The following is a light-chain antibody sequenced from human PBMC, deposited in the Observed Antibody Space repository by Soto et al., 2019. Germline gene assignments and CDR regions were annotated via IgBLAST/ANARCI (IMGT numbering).Light chain of an antibody. J-gene: IGKJ1*01. CDR3: QQRSNWPPWT. CDR1: QSVSSY. V-gene: IGKV3-11*01. CDR2: DAS. Sequence: EIVLTQSPATLSLSPGERATLSCRASQSVSSYLAWYQQKPGQAPRLLIYDASNRATGIPARFSGSGSGTAFTLPIRSLEPEDFAVYYCQQRSNWPPWTFGQGTKVEIK.